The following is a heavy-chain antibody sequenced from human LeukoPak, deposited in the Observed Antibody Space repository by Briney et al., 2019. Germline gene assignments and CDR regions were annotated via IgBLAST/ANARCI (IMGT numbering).Heavy chain of an antibody. CDR1: GFTFSSYW. D-gene: IGHD6-19*01. CDR2: INSDGSSP. Sequence: GGSLRLSCAASGFTFSSYWMHWGGQAPGQGVGWVSRINSDGSSPNYADSVKGRFTISRDNGKTPLSLQMNSLSAEDTAVYYCAKDAARYSSGGGAYFDYWGQGTLVTVSS. V-gene: IGHV3-74*01. CDR3: AKDAARYSSGGGAYFDY. J-gene: IGHJ4*02.